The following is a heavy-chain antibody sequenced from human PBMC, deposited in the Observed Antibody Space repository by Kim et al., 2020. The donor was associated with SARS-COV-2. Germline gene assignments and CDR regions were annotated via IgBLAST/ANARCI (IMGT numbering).Heavy chain of an antibody. CDR3: AKAKEYCSSTSCHLTRYYYYYGMDV. CDR1: GFTFSSYA. D-gene: IGHD2-2*01. J-gene: IGHJ6*02. CDR2: ISGSGGST. Sequence: GGSLRLSCAASGFTFSSYAMSWVRQAPGKGLEWVSAISGSGGSTYYADSVKGRFTISRDNSKNTLYLQMNSLRAEDTAVYYCAKAKEYCSSTSCHLTRYYYYYGMDVWGQGTTVTVSS. V-gene: IGHV3-23*01.